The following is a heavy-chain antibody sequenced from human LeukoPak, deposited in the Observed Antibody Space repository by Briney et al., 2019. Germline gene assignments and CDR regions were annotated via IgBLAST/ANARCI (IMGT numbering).Heavy chain of an antibody. CDR3: AKDDRYYYDSSGYFDY. Sequence: GGSLRLSCAASGFTFSSYGMHWVRQAPGKGLEWVAVISYDGSNKYHADSVRGRFTISRDNSKNTLYLQMNSLRAEDTAVYYCAKDDRYYYDSSGYFDYWGQGTLVTVSS. J-gene: IGHJ4*02. V-gene: IGHV3-30*18. CDR1: GFTFSSYG. CDR2: ISYDGSNK. D-gene: IGHD3-22*01.